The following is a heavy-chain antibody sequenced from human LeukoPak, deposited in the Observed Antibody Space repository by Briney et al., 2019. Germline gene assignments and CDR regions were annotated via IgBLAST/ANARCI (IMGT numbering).Heavy chain of an antibody. D-gene: IGHD3-10*01. J-gene: IGHJ4*02. V-gene: IGHV3-33*01. Sequence: PGGSLRLSCAASGFTFSSYGMHWVRRAPGKGLEWVAVIWYDGSNKYYADSVKGRFTISRDNSKNTLYLQMNSLRAEDTAVYYCARRSPGPYYFDYWGQGTLVTVSS. CDR3: ARRSPGPYYFDY. CDR1: GFTFSSYG. CDR2: IWYDGSNK.